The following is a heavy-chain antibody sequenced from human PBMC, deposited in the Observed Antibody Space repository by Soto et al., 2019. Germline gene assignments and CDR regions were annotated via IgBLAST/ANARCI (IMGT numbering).Heavy chain of an antibody. CDR3: ARPSFGGGDCYDAFDSWGQGGDCYSFAFDI. Sequence: GESLKISCKGSGYSFTSYWIGWVRQMPGKGLEWMGIIYPGDSDTRYSPSFQGQVTISADKYISPVYLQWRSLKASYNAMYYCARPSFGGGDCYDAFDSWGQGGDCYSFAFDIWGQGTMVTVSS. CDR2: IYPGDSDT. J-gene: IGHJ3*02. CDR1: GYSFTSYW. V-gene: IGHV5-51*01. D-gene: IGHD2-21*02.